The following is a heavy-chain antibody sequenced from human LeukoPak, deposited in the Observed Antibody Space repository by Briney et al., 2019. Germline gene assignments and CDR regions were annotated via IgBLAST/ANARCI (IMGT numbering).Heavy chain of an antibody. V-gene: IGHV4-59*01. CDR3: ARGLVVVPAATAFYYYYYYMDV. CDR1: GGSFSGYY. D-gene: IGHD2-2*01. Sequence: SETLSLTCAVYGGSFSGYYWSWIRQPPGKGLEWIGYIYYSGSTNYNPSLKSRVTISVDTSKNQFSLKLSSVTAADTAVYYCARGLVVVPAATAFYYYYYYMDVWGKGTTVTVSS. J-gene: IGHJ6*03. CDR2: IYYSGST.